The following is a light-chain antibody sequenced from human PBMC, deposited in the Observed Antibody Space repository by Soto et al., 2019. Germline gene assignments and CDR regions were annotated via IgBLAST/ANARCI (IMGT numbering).Light chain of an antibody. Sequence: EMLMTQSPATLSVSPGERVSLSCWASQSVTNKLAWYQQRPGQSPRLLIYDVSIRATGVPARFSGTGSETDFTLTISGLQAEESAVYFCQQYNNWPFPFGQGTDGRL. CDR1: QSVTNK. V-gene: IGKV3-15*01. CDR2: DVS. CDR3: QQYNNWPFP. J-gene: IGKJ5*01.